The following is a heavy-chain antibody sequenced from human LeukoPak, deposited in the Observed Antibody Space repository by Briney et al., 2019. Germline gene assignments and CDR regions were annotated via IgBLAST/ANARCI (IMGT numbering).Heavy chain of an antibody. CDR1: GFTVSSNY. D-gene: IGHD6-13*01. CDR3: ARAGHSSSHDY. Sequence: GGSLRLSCAASGFTVSSNYMSWVRQAPGKGLEWVSVIYSGGSTYYADSVKGRFTISRDNSKNTLYLQMNSLRAEDTAVYYCARAGHSSSHDYWGQGTLVTVSS. J-gene: IGHJ4*02. CDR2: IYSGGST. V-gene: IGHV3-53*01.